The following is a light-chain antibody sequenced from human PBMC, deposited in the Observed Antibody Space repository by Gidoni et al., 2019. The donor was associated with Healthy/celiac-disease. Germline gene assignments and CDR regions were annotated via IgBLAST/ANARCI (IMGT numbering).Light chain of an antibody. CDR1: SSDVGSYNL. V-gene: IGLV2-23*02. CDR2: EVS. CDR3: CSYAGSSTLV. J-gene: IGLJ2*01. Sequence: SALTQPASVSGSPGQSITISCTGTSSDVGSYNLVSWYQQHPGNAPKLMIYEVSKRPSGVSNRFSGSKSGNTASLTISGLQAEDEADYYCCSYAGSSTLVFGGGTKLTVL.